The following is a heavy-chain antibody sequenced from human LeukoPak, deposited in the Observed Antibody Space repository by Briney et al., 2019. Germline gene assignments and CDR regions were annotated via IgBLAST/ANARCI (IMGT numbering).Heavy chain of an antibody. CDR1: GFTFSSYA. J-gene: IGHJ5*02. Sequence: PGGSLRLSCAASGFTFSSYAMSWVRQAPGKGLEWVSAISGSGGSTYCADSVKGRFTISRDNSKNTLYLQMNSLRAEDTAVYYCAKDGYAIAAAGHNWFDPWGQGTLVTVSS. D-gene: IGHD6-13*01. CDR2: ISGSGGST. V-gene: IGHV3-23*01. CDR3: AKDGYAIAAAGHNWFDP.